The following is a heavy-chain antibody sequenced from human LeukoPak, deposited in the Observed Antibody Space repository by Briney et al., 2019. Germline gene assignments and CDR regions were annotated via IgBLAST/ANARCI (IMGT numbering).Heavy chain of an antibody. Sequence: GRSLRLSCAASGFTFDDYAMHWVRQAPGKGLEWVSGISWNSGSIGYADSVEGRFTISRDNAKNSLYLQMNSLRAEDMALYYCAKGYYDFWSGYSAFDYWGQGTLVTVSS. CDR1: GFTFDDYA. V-gene: IGHV3-9*03. J-gene: IGHJ4*02. CDR3: AKGYYDFWSGYSAFDY. CDR2: ISWNSGSI. D-gene: IGHD3-3*01.